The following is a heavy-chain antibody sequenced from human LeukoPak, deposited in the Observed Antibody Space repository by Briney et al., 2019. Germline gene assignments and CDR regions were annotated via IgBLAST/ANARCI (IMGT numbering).Heavy chain of an antibody. CDR1: GGSFSGYY. CDR2: INHSGST. D-gene: IGHD1/OR15-1a*01. J-gene: IGHJ3*02. Sequence: NSSETLSLTCAVYGGSFSGYYWSWIRQPPGKGLEWIGEINHSGSTNYNPSLKSRVTISVDTSKNQFSLKLSSVTAADTAVYYYARGSPRGTRAFDIWGQGTMVTVSS. V-gene: IGHV4-34*01. CDR3: ARGSPRGTRAFDI.